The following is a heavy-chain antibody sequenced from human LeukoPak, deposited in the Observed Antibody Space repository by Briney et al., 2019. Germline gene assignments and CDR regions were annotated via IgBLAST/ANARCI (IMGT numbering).Heavy chain of an antibody. J-gene: IGHJ4*02. CDR3: AYGSSGYYPFDY. Sequence: ASVKVSCKASGYTFTGYYMHWVRQAPGQGLEWTGRINPNSGGTNYAQKFRGRVTMTRDTSISTAYMELSRLRSDDTAVYYCAYGSSGYYPFDYWGQGTLVTVSS. CDR1: GYTFTGYY. D-gene: IGHD3-22*01. V-gene: IGHV1-2*06. CDR2: INPNSGGT.